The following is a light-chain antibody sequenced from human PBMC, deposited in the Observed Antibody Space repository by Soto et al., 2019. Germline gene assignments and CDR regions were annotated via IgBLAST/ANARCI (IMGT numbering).Light chain of an antibody. CDR2: LEGSGSY. CDR1: SGHSSYI. Sequence: QSVLTQSSSASASLGSSVKLACTLSSGHSSYIIAWHQQQPGKAPRYLMKLEGSGSYNKGSGVPDRFSGSCSGADRYLTISDLQFEDEADYYCETWDSNTHTVFGGGTQVTVL. J-gene: IGLJ3*02. V-gene: IGLV4-60*02. CDR3: ETWDSNTHTV.